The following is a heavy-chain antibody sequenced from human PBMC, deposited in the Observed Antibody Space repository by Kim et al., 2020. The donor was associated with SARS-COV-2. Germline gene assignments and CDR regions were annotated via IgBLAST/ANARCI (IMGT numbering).Heavy chain of an antibody. Sequence: GGSLRLSCAASGFTFSSYGMSWVRQAPGKGLEWVSAISGSGGSTYYADSVKGRFSISRDNSKNTLYLQMNSLRAEDTAVYYCAKDPVGPWVVAIDFQHWGQGTLVTVSS. CDR1: GFTFSSYG. V-gene: IGHV3-23*01. CDR3: AKDPVGPWVVAIDFQH. D-gene: IGHD2-2*01. J-gene: IGHJ1*01. CDR2: ISGSGGST.